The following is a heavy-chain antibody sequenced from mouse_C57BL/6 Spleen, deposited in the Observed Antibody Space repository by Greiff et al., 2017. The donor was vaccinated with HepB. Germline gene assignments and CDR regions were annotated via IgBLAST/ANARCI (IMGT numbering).Heavy chain of an antibody. V-gene: IGHV1-55*01. Sequence: VQLQQPGAELVKPGASVKMSCKASGYTFTSYRITWVKQRPGQGLEWIGDIYPGSGSTNYNEKFKSKATLTVDTSSSTAYMQLSSLTSEDSAVYYCARSARTSYYYGTPNFDYWGQGTTLTVSS. CDR1: GYTFTSYR. CDR2: IYPGSGST. CDR3: ARSARTSYYYGTPNFDY. J-gene: IGHJ2*01. D-gene: IGHD1-1*01.